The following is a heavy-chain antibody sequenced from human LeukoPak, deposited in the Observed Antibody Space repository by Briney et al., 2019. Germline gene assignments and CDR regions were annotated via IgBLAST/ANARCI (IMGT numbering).Heavy chain of an antibody. Sequence: PSETLSLTCAVYGGSFSGYYWSWIRQPPGKGLEWIGEINHSGSTNYNPSLKSRVTISVDTSKNQFSLKLSSVTAADTAVYYCARSSSSRGGDYWGQGTLVTVSS. D-gene: IGHD6-6*01. CDR1: GGSFSGYY. CDR3: ARSSSSRGGDY. J-gene: IGHJ4*02. V-gene: IGHV4-34*01. CDR2: INHSGST.